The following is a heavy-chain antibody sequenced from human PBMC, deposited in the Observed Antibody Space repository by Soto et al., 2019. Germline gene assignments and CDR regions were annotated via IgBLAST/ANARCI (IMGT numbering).Heavy chain of an antibody. D-gene: IGHD3-16*01. J-gene: IGHJ5*02. CDR3: ARDRSYWDYVGVLAP. CDR1: GGSISSYY. V-gene: IGHV4-59*01. CDR2: IYYSGSN. Sequence: QVQLQESGPGLVKPSETLSLTCTVSGGSISSYYWSWIRQPPGKGLEWIGYIYYSGSNNYNPSLKSRVTISVDTSKIQFYLKMSSVTAADTAVYYCARDRSYWDYVGVLAPWGQGTLVTVSS.